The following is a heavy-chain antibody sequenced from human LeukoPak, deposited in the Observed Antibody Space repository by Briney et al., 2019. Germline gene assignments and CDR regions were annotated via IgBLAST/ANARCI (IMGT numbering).Heavy chain of an antibody. V-gene: IGHV4-59*12. CDR2: IYYSGST. CDR3: ARGRPGRD. CDR1: GGSISSYY. J-gene: IGHJ4*02. Sequence: TSETLSLTCTVSGGSISSYYWNWIRQPPGKGLEWIGYIYYSGSTNYNPSLKSRVTISVDTSKNQFSLKLSSVTAADTAVYYCARGRPGRDWGQGTLVTVSS. D-gene: IGHD1-26*01.